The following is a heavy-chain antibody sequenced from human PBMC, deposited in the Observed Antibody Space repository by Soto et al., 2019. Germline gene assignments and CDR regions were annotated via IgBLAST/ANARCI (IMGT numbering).Heavy chain of an antibody. D-gene: IGHD2-2*01. CDR1: GYTFTSYD. Sequence: ASVKVSCKASGYTFTSYDINWVRQATGQGLEWVGWMNPNSGNTGYAQKFQGRVTMTRNTSMSTAYMELGSLRSEDTAVYYCARDGVVVPAARESFDYWGQGTQVTVSS. CDR2: MNPNSGNT. V-gene: IGHV1-8*01. CDR3: ARDGVVVPAARESFDY. J-gene: IGHJ4*02.